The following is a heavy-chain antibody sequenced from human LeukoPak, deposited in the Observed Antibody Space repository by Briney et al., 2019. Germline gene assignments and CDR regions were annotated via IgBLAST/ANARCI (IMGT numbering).Heavy chain of an antibody. D-gene: IGHD6-19*01. CDR3: ARDQGIAVAGPLDY. J-gene: IGHJ4*02. CDR2: IWYDGSNK. Sequence: GRSLRLSCAASGFTFSSYGMHWVRQAPGKGLEWVAVIWYDGSNKYYADSVKGRFTISRDKSKNTLYLQMNSLRAEDTAVYYCARDQGIAVAGPLDYWGQGTLVTVSS. CDR1: GFTFSSYG. V-gene: IGHV3-33*01.